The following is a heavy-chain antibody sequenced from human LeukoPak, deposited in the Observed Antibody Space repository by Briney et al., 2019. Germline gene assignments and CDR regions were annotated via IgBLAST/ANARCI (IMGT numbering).Heavy chain of an antibody. V-gene: IGHV5-51*01. D-gene: IGHD5-18*01. Sequence: GGSLRLSCAASGFTFSNAWIGWVRQMPGKGLEWMGIIYPGDSDTRYSPSFQGQVTISADKSISTAYLQWSSLKASDTAMYYCARRHTAMVGSEFDYWGQGTLVTVSS. CDR2: IYPGDSDT. CDR3: ARRHTAMVGSEFDY. CDR1: GFTFSNAW. J-gene: IGHJ4*02.